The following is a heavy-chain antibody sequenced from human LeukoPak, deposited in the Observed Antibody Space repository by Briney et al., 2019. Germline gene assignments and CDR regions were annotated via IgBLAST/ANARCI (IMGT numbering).Heavy chain of an antibody. D-gene: IGHD6-13*01. Sequence: PGGSLRLSCAASGFTFSSYAMSWVRQAPGKGLEWVSAISGSGGSTYYADSVKGRFTISRDNSKNTLYLQMNSLRAEDTAVCYCAKDSSSWYLAGSFDYWGRGTLVTASS. J-gene: IGHJ4*02. CDR3: AKDSSSWYLAGSFDY. CDR2: ISGSGGST. CDR1: GFTFSSYA. V-gene: IGHV3-23*01.